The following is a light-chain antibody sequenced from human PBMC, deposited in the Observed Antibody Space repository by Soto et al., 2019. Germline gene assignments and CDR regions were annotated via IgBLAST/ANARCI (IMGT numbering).Light chain of an antibody. V-gene: IGKV3-15*01. Sequence: EIVMTQSPATLSVSPGERATLSCRASQSVRSNLAWYPQKRGQAPRLLIYGASNRATGIPARFSGSGSGTEFTLTISSLQSEDVAIYSWHQDNYWPLTFGGGTNVEI. J-gene: IGKJ4*01. CDR2: GAS. CDR3: HQDNYWPLT. CDR1: QSVRSN.